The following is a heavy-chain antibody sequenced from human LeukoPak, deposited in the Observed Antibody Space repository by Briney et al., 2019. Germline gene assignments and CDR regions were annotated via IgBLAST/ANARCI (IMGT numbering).Heavy chain of an antibody. J-gene: IGHJ4*02. CDR2: ISSSGSTI. CDR3: ARSLRYFDY. V-gene: IGHV3-48*03. D-gene: IGHD3-9*01. CDR1: GFTFSSYA. Sequence: PGRSLRLSCAASGFTFSSYAMHWVRQAPGKGLEWVSAISSSGSTIYYADSVKGRFTISRDNAKNSLYLQMNSLRAEDTAIYYCARSLRYFDYWGQGTLVTVSS.